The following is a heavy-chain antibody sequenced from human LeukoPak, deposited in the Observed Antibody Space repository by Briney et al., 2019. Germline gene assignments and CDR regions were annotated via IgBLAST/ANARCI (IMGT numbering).Heavy chain of an antibody. V-gene: IGHV4-4*07. CDR3: ARDTGYGNSWPRKNYYYYMDV. Sequence: PSETLSLTCTVSGGSISSYFWSWIRQPAGKGLEWIGRIETSGSTDYNPSLKSRVTMSVDRSKNQFSLKLSSVTAADTAVYYCARDTGYGNSWPRKNYYYYMDVWGKGTAVTVSS. D-gene: IGHD6-13*01. CDR1: GGSISSYF. CDR2: IETSGST. J-gene: IGHJ6*03.